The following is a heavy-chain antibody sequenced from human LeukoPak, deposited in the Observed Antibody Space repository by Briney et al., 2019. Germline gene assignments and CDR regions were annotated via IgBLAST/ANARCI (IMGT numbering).Heavy chain of an antibody. CDR3: ARETMVRGVNFDY. CDR2: ISSSGSTI. J-gene: IGHJ4*02. Sequence: GGSLRLSCAASGFTFSSYELNWVRQAPGKGLEWVSYISSSGSTIYYADSVKGRFTISRDNAKNSLYLQMNSLRAEDTAVYYCARETMVRGVNFDYWGQGTLVTVSS. CDR1: GFTFSSYE. V-gene: IGHV3-48*03. D-gene: IGHD3-10*01.